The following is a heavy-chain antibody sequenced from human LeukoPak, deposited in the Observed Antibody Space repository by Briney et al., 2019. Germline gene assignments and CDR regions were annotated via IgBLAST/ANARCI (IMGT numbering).Heavy chain of an antibody. CDR3: ARERGEDYFDY. V-gene: IGHV4-39*07. J-gene: IGHJ4*02. Sequence: SETLSLTCTVSGGSITSRDYYWGWIRQPPGKGLEWLGSVYYTGSTYYNPSLKGRAPISVDTSKNQFSLKLSSVTAADTAVYYCARERGEDYFDYWGQGTLVTVSS. CDR2: VYYTGST. CDR1: GGSITSRDYY.